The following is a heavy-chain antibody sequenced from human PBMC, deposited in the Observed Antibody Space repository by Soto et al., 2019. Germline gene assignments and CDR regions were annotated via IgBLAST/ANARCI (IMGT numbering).Heavy chain of an antibody. Sequence: GGSLRLSCAASGFTFSSYAMHWVRQAPGKGLEWVAVISYDGSNKYYADSVKGRFTISRDNSKNTLYLQMNSLRAEDTAVYYCARDTTYYDSSGYFGYWGQGTLVTVSS. V-gene: IGHV3-30-3*01. CDR1: GFTFSSYA. J-gene: IGHJ4*02. CDR3: ARDTTYYDSSGYFGY. D-gene: IGHD3-22*01. CDR2: ISYDGSNK.